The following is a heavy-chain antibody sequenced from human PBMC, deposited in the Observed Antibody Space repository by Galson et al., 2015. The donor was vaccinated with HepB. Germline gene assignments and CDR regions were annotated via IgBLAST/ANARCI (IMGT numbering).Heavy chain of an antibody. CDR3: ARSPGIAVAGTYYYYGMDV. CDR1: GYTFTSYG. D-gene: IGHD6-19*01. CDR2: ISAYNGNT. J-gene: IGHJ6*02. V-gene: IGHV1-18*04. Sequence: SVKVSCKASGYTFTSYGISWVRQAPGQGLEWMGWISAYNGNTNYAQKLQGRVTMTTDTSTSTAYMELRSLRSDDTAVYYCARSPGIAVAGTYYYYGMDVWGQGTTVTVSS.